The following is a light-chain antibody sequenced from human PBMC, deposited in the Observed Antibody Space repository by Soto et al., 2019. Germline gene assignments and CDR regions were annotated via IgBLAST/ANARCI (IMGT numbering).Light chain of an antibody. Sequence: DIQMTQSPSTLSTSVGDRVTITCRASQNINNWLAWDHQKPGKAPRLLIYDAFSLESGFPSRFSGTGSGTEFTLTISSLQPDDLATYFCQQYHPVPYTVGQGNKLELQ. V-gene: IGKV1-5*01. CDR3: QQYHPVPYT. CDR1: QNINNW. J-gene: IGKJ2*01. CDR2: DAF.